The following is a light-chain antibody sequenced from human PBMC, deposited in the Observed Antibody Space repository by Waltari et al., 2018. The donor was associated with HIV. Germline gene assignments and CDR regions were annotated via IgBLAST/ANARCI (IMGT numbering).Light chain of an antibody. V-gene: IGLV1-40*01. CDR3: QSYDNGLSGWV. CDR2: PAT. J-gene: IGLJ3*02. Sequence: QSVLTQPPSVSGAPGQTITISCTGSSSNIGAGYGVNWYQHNPGTAPKLLIYPATNRPAGVPNLFAGSRSVTSASLAITGLQAEDEADYHCQSYDNGLSGWVFGGGTKVSV. CDR1: SSNIGAGYG.